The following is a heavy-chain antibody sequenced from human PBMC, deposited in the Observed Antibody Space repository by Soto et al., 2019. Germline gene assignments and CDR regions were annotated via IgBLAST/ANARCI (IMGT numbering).Heavy chain of an antibody. V-gene: IGHV3-23*01. D-gene: IGHD3-3*01. Sequence: EVQLLESGGGLVQPGGSLRLSCAASGFTFSSYVMSWVRQAPGKGLEWVSGITGSGGSTYYADSVKGRFTISRDNSKNTLYLQMNSLIAEDTAVYYGAKVPYDFWSGYYPPLYFDYWGQGTLVTVSS. J-gene: IGHJ4*02. CDR1: GFTFSSYV. CDR2: ITGSGGST. CDR3: AKVPYDFWSGYYPPLYFDY.